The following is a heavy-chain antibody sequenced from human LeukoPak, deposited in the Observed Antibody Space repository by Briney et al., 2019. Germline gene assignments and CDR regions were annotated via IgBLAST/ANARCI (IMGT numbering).Heavy chain of an antibody. CDR2: TYYRSKWSN. CDR3: ARRFIAPSGSAYYFDY. D-gene: IGHD3-22*01. J-gene: IGHJ4*03. CDR1: GDSVSSNSAT. V-gene: IGHV6-1*01. Sequence: SQTLSLICAISGDSVSSNSATWNWIRQSPSRGLEWLGRTYYRSKWSNDYAVSVKSRITINTDTSKNQFSLQLDSVTPEDKAVYYCARRFIAPSGSAYYFDYWGQGTLVTVSS.